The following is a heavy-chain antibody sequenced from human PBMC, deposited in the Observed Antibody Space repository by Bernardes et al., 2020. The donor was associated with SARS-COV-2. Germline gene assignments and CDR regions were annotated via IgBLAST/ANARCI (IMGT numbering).Heavy chain of an antibody. CDR3: ARGAPWKVVVPAAIGDAFDI. CDR2: INHSGST. J-gene: IGHJ3*02. Sequence: SETLSLTCAVYGGSFSGYYWSWIRQPPGKGLEWIGEINHSGSTNYNPSLKSRVTISVDTSKNQFSLKLSSVTAADTAVYYCARGAPWKVVVPAAIGDAFDIWGQGTMVTVSS. V-gene: IGHV4-34*01. CDR1: GGSFSGYY. D-gene: IGHD2-2*01.